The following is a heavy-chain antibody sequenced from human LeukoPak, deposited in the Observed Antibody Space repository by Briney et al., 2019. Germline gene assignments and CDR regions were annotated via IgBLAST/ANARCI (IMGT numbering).Heavy chain of an antibody. D-gene: IGHD2-15*01. CDR3: VRGGVTYSLDY. CDR1: GFTFSSYN. V-gene: IGHV3-21*04. Sequence: GGSLRLSCAASGFTFSSYNMNWVRQAPGKGLEWVSSISSSSSYIYYADSVKGRFTISRDKAKTSLFLQMNSLRVDDTALYYCVRGGVTYSLDYWGQGTLVIVSA. J-gene: IGHJ4*02. CDR2: ISSSSSYI.